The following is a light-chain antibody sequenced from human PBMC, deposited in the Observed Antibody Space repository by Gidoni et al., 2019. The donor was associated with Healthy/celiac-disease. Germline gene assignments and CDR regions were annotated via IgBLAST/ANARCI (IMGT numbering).Light chain of an antibody. CDR1: ALPKQY. CDR2: KDS. J-gene: IGLJ2*01. Sequence: SYELTQPPSVSVSPGQTARITCSGDALPKQYAYWYQKKPGQAPVLVIYKDSERPSGIPERFSGSSAGTTVTFTISGVQAEDGADYCCQSADSRGTSVVFGGGTKLTVL. V-gene: IGLV3-25*03. CDR3: QSADSRGTSVV.